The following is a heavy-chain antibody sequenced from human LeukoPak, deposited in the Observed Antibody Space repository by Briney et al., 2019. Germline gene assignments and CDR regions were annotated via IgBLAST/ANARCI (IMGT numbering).Heavy chain of an antibody. CDR1: GGTFRSYG. Sequence: SVKVSCKASGGTFRSYGLNWVRQAPGQGLEWMGGFIPILGTAKYAQKLQGRVTITADDSTSTGYMELSSLRYEDTAVYYCARGLYCSSSTSCYDYGMDVWGQGTTVTVSS. J-gene: IGHJ6*02. CDR3: ARGLYCSSSTSCYDYGMDV. D-gene: IGHD2-2*01. V-gene: IGHV1-69*01. CDR2: FIPILGTA.